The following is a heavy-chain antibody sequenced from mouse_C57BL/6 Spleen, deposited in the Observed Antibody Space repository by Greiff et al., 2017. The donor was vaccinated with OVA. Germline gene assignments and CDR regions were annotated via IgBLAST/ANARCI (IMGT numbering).Heavy chain of an antibody. J-gene: IGHJ3*01. Sequence: EVMLVESGGGLVKPGGSLKLSCAASGFTFSSYAMSWVRQTPEKRLEWVATISDGGSYTYYPDNVKGRFTISRDNAKNNLSLQMSHLKSEDTARYYCAREYYGISWFAYWGQGTLVTVSA. V-gene: IGHV5-4*01. CDR2: ISDGGSYT. CDR3: AREYYGISWFAY. CDR1: GFTFSSYA. D-gene: IGHD1-1*01.